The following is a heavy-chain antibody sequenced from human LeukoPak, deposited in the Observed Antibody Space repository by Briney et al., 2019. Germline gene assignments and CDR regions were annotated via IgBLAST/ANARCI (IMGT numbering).Heavy chain of an antibody. J-gene: IGHJ4*02. CDR3: ASGSPAGDY. CDR2: ISSSKRYI. Sequence: PGGSLRLSCAASGFSFSSYSMNWVRQAPGKGLEWVSSISSSKRYIYYADSVKGRFTISRDNAKNSLYLEMTSLRAADTAVYYCASGSPAGDYWGQGTLVTVSS. CDR1: GFSFSSYS. V-gene: IGHV3-21*01. D-gene: IGHD1-26*01.